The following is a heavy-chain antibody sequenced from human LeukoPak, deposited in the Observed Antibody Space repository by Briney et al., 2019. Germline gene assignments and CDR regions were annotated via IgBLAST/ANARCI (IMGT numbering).Heavy chain of an antibody. V-gene: IGHV4-34*01. CDR3: ARSRRSWSTFDY. CDR2: IYYSGST. CDR1: GGSFSGYY. Sequence: SETLSLTCAVYGGSFSGYYWGRIRQPPGKGLEWIGSIYYSGSTYYNPSLKSRVTISVDTSKNQFSLKLTSVTATDTAVYYCARSRRSWSTFDYWGQGTLVTVSS. J-gene: IGHJ4*02. D-gene: IGHD6-13*01.